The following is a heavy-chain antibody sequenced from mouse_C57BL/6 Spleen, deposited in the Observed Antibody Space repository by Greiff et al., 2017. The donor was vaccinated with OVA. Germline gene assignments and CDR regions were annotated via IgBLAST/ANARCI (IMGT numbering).Heavy chain of an antibody. J-gene: IGHJ2*01. Sequence: EVKVVESGGDLVKPGGSLKLSCAASGFTFSSYGMSWVRQTPDKRLEWVATISSGGSYTYYPDSVKGRFTISRDNAKNTLYLQLSSLKSEDTDMDYCARYDYDEDYFDYWGQGTTLTVSS. CDR1: GFTFSSYG. CDR3: ARYDYDEDYFDY. D-gene: IGHD2-4*01. V-gene: IGHV5-6*01. CDR2: ISSGGSYT.